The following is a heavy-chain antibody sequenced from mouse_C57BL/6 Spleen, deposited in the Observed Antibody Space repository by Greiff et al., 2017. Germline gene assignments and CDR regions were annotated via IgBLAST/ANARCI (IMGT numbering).Heavy chain of an antibody. CDR1: GYAFSSYW. D-gene: IGHD1-1*01. J-gene: IGHJ4*01. CDR3: ARQDYGSSYDYAMDY. CDR2: IYPGDGDT. Sequence: VQGVESGAELVKPGASVKISCKASGYAFSSYWMNWVKQRPGKGLEWIGQIYPGDGDTNYNGKFKGKATLTADKSSSTAYMQLSSLTSEDSAVYFCARQDYGSSYDYAMDYWGQGTSVTVSS. V-gene: IGHV1-80*01.